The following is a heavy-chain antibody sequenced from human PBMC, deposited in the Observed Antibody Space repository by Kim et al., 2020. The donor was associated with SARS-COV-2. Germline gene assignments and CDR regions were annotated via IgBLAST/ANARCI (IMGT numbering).Heavy chain of an antibody. CDR3: ARAFWNRVVLRYFDWLFSQNWFDP. V-gene: IGHV4-39*07. CDR1: GGSISSSSYY. D-gene: IGHD3-9*01. Sequence: SETLSLTCTVSGGSISSSSYYWGWIRQPPGKGLEWIGSIYYSGSTYYNPSLKSRVTISVDTSKNQFSLKLSSVTAADTAVYYCARAFWNRVVLRYFDWLFSQNWFDPWGEGTLVTVSS. CDR2: IYYSGST. J-gene: IGHJ5*02.